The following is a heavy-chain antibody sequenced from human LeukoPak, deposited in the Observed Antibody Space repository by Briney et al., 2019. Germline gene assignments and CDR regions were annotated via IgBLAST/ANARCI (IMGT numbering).Heavy chain of an antibody. V-gene: IGHV3-30-3*01. D-gene: IGHD3-22*01. J-gene: IGHJ4*02. CDR3: ARDLAYYYDSSGIFDY. CDR2: ISYDGSNK. Sequence: GGSLRLSCAASGFTFSSYAMHWVRQDPGKGLEWVAVISYDGSNKYYADSVKGRFTISRDNSKNTLYLQMNSLRAEDTAVYYCARDLAYYYDSSGIFDYWGQGTLVTVSS. CDR1: GFTFSSYA.